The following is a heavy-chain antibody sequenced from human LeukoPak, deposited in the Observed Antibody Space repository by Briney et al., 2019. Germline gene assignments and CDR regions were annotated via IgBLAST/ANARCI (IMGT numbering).Heavy chain of an antibody. Sequence: SETLSLTCTVSGGSITTDYWSWLRQPPGKGLEYIGYISYSGSTNYNPSLKSRVTMSLDTSKNHFSLKLSSVTAADTAVHYCARHSAGGNWFDPWGQGTLVTVSS. CDR2: ISYSGST. D-gene: IGHD2-15*01. CDR1: GGSITTDY. CDR3: ARHSAGGNWFDP. V-gene: IGHV4-59*08. J-gene: IGHJ5*02.